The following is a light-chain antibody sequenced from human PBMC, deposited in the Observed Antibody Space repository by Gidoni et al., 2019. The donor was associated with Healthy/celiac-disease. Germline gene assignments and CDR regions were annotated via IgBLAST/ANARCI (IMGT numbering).Light chain of an antibody. Sequence: EIVLTQSPGTLSVSPGERATLSCRASQNLNSNSLAWYQHKPGQAPRLLIYGPSSRATGISDRFSGSGSGTDFTLTISRLEPGDSAVYYCQQYSSLTWTFGQXTKVEVK. V-gene: IGKV3-20*01. CDR2: GPS. CDR3: QQYSSLTWT. CDR1: QNLNSNS. J-gene: IGKJ1*01.